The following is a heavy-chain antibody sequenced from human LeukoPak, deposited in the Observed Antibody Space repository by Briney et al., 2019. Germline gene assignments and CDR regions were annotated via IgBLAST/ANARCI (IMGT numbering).Heavy chain of an antibody. J-gene: IGHJ4*02. CDR3: ARDLVLGSESLGY. Sequence: GGSLRLSCVGSGFTFTNYWMHWVRQAPGKGLVWVSRIRGDGLDTNYADSVKGRFTISRDNAKDTLYLYMNSLRDDDTAVYYCARDLVLGSESLGYWGRGTLVTVSS. V-gene: IGHV3-74*01. CDR1: GFTFTNYW. D-gene: IGHD3-10*01. CDR2: IRGDGLDT.